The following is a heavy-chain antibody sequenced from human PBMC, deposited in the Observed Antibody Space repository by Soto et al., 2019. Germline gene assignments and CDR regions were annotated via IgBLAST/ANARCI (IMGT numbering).Heavy chain of an antibody. CDR1: GGSVSSGSYY. Sequence: SETLSLTCTVSGGSVSSGSYYWSWIRQPPGKGLEWIGYIYYSGSTNYNPSLKSRVTISVDTSKNQFSLKLSSVTAADTAVYYCARDRGDWGWNARWFNPWGQGTLVTVSS. CDR2: IYYSGST. J-gene: IGHJ5*02. CDR3: ARDRGDWGWNARWFNP. V-gene: IGHV4-61*01. D-gene: IGHD2-8*02.